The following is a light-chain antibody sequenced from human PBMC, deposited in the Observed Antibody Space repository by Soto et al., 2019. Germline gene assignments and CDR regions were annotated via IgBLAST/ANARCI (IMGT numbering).Light chain of an antibody. V-gene: IGKV3-20*01. J-gene: IGKJ4*01. CDR1: QSVSSSY. CDR3: QQYGSSSLT. Sequence: EIVLTQSPGTLSLSPGERATLSCRASQSVSSSYLAWYQQKPGQAPRLLIYGASGRATGIPDRFSGSGSGTDFPLTISRLEPEDFAVYYCQQYGSSSLTFGGGTKAEIK. CDR2: GAS.